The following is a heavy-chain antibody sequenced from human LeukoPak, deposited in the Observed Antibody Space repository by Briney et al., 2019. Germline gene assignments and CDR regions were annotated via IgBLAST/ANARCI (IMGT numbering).Heavy chain of an antibody. CDR2: INHSGST. D-gene: IGHD3-10*01. Sequence: SETLSLTCAVYGGSFSGYYWSWIRQPPGKGLEWIWEINHSGSTNYNPSLKSRVTISVDTSKNQFSLKLSSVTAADTAVYYCARGRGVRGSLDYWGQGTLVTVSS. J-gene: IGHJ4*02. CDR3: ARGRGVRGSLDY. CDR1: GGSFSGYY. V-gene: IGHV4-34*01.